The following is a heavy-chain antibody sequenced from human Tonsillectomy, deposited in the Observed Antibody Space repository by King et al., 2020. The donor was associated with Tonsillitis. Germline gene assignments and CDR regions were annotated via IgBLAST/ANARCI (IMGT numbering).Heavy chain of an antibody. D-gene: IGHD4-23*01. J-gene: IGHJ4*02. CDR1: GFTFSSYW. CDR2: IKLDGSEE. Sequence: VQLVESGGGLVQPGGSLRLSCEGSGFTFSSYWMSWVRQAPGQGLEWVANIKLDGSEENYVDSVKGRFTISRDNAKNSLYLQMNSLRGDDTAVDFCAGGRGGGGNQADFWGQGTLVTVSS. CDR3: AGGRGGGGNQADF. V-gene: IGHV3-7*04.